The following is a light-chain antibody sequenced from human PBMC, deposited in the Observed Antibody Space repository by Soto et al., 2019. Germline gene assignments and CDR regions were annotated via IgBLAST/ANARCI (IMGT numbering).Light chain of an antibody. CDR2: DAS. V-gene: IGKV1-33*01. Sequence: DIQMTQSPSSLSASVGDRVTITCQASQDISNYLNWYQQKPGKAPKLLIYDASNLETGVPSRFSGSGSGTYFTFTISSLQPEDIATYYCQQYDNLATFGQGTKVEIK. CDR3: QQYDNLAT. CDR1: QDISNY. J-gene: IGKJ1*01.